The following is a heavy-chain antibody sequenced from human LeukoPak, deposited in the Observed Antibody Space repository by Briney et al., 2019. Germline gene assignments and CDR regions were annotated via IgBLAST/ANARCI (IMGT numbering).Heavy chain of an antibody. D-gene: IGHD2/OR15-2a*01. CDR2: IYYSGST. V-gene: IGHV4-31*03. J-gene: IGHJ6*02. CDR3: ARGGSIYYYYGMDV. Sequence: PSQTLSLTCTVSGGSISSGGYYWNWIRQHPGKGLEWIGYIYYSGSTYSNPSLKSRVTISVDTSKNQFSLKLSSVTAADTAVYYCARGGSIYYYYGMDVWGQGTTVTVSS. CDR1: GGSISSGGYY.